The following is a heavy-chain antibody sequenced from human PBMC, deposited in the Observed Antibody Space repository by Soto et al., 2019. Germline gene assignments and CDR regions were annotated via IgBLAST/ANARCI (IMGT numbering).Heavy chain of an antibody. V-gene: IGHV3-74*01. CDR3: ARDGAYCGGDCYSLWYFDL. Sequence: EVQLVESGGGLVQPGGSLRLSCEASGLTFSSYWMHWVRQAPGKGLVWVSRIHRDGNSTSCADSVKGRFTISRDNAKNTLYLQMNSLRAEDTAVYYCARDGAYCGGDCYSLWYFDLWGRGTLVTVSS. D-gene: IGHD2-21*02. CDR1: GLTFSSYW. J-gene: IGHJ2*01. CDR2: IHRDGNST.